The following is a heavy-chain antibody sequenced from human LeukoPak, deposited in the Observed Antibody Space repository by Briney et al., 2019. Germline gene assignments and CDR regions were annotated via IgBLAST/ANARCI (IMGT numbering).Heavy chain of an antibody. CDR2: MSNSGENT. D-gene: IGHD4-17*01. J-gene: IGHJ4*02. V-gene: IGHV3-30*18. Sequence: PGRSLRLSCAASGFTFSSYSMQWVRQTPGKGLEWVGIMSNSGENTFYGGAVKGRFTISRDNSQNTLYLQMNSLRPEDTAVYYCAKGGASVTRYVDYWGQGTLVTVSS. CDR3: AKGGASVTRYVDY. CDR1: GFTFSSYS.